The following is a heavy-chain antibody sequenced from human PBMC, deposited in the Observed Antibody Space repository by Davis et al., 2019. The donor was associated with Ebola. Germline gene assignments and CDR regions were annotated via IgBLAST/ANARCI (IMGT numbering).Heavy chain of an antibody. V-gene: IGHV3-7*03. J-gene: IGHJ6*02. D-gene: IGHD2-15*01. CDR1: GFTFSSYW. Sequence: PGGSLRLSCAASGFTFSSYWMSWVRQAPGKGLEWVANIKQDGSEKYYVDSVKGRFTISRDNAKKSLYLQMNSLTAEDTAVYYCARDCSGGSRGGLCYYYGMDVWGQGTTVTVSS. CDR2: IKQDGSEK. CDR3: ARDCSGGSRGGLCYYYGMDV.